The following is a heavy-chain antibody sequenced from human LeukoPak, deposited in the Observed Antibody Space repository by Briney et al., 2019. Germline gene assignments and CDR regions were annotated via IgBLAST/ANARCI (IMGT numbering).Heavy chain of an antibody. CDR2: FYYSGST. V-gene: IGHV4-39*07. J-gene: IGHJ4*02. CDR1: GGSISSSSYY. Sequence: SETLSLTCTVSGGSISSSSYYWAWIRQPPGKGLEWIGSFYYSGSTYYNPSLESRITISVDTSKNQFSLKLRSVTAADPPVYYCAREALRGYYFDYWGQGTLVTVSS. CDR3: AREALRGYYFDY.